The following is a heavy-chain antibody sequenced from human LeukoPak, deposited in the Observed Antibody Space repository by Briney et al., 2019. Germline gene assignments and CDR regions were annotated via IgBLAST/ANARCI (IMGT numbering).Heavy chain of an antibody. CDR1: GFIFSSYS. D-gene: IGHD4-23*01. J-gene: IGHJ4*02. CDR3: ARGGPYGGNPLDY. V-gene: IGHV3-48*04. Sequence: GGSLRLSCAVSGFIFSSYSMNWVRQAPGQGLEWVSYISRDSKTIYYAESVKGRFTISRDNAQNSVYLQMNSLRAEDTAVYYCARGGPYGGNPLDYWGQGTLVTVSS. CDR2: ISRDSKTI.